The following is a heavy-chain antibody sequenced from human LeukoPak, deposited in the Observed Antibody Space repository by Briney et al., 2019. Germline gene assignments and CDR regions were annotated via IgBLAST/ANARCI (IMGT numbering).Heavy chain of an antibody. V-gene: IGHV3-21*01. CDR1: GFTFSSYS. Sequence: GGSLRLSCAASGFTFSSYSLNWVRQAPGKGLEWVSSISSSSSYIYYADSVKGRFTISRDNAKNSLYLQMNSLRAEDTTVYYCARDLWFGELLVGRKGWFDPWGQGTLVTVSS. CDR2: ISSSSSYI. J-gene: IGHJ5*02. CDR3: ARDLWFGELLVGRKGWFDP. D-gene: IGHD3-10*01.